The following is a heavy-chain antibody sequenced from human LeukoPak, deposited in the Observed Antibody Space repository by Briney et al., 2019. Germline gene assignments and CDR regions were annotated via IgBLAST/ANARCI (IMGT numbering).Heavy chain of an antibody. CDR1: GFTFSSYV. CDR2: ISYDGSNE. CDR3: ARDTKDY. V-gene: IGHV3-30*04. J-gene: IGHJ4*02. Sequence: GGSLRLSCAASGFTFSSYVMHWVRQAPGKGLEWVAIISYDGSNEYYADSVKGRFTISRDNAKNSLFLQMNSLRAEDTAVYYCARDTKDYWGQGTLVTVSS. D-gene: IGHD2-8*01.